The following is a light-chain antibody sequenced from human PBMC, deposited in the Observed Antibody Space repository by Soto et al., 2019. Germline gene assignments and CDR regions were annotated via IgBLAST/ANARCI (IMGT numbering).Light chain of an antibody. CDR2: GAS. Sequence: EIVLTQSPGTLSLSPGERATISCRASQSVTKSLAWYQQKPGQAPRLLIYGASSRATGIPDRFSGSGSGTDFTLTISRLEPEDFAVYYCQQYGGSPRTFGQGTKVE. CDR1: QSVTKS. CDR3: QQYGGSPRT. V-gene: IGKV3-20*01. J-gene: IGKJ1*01.